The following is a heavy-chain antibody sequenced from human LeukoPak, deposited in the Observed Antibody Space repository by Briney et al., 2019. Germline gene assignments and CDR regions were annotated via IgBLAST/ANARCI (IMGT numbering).Heavy chain of an antibody. V-gene: IGHV1-46*01. D-gene: IGHD2-2*01. J-gene: IGHJ4*02. CDR2: INPSGGST. Sequence: ASVKVSCKAFGYTFTSYYMHWVRQAPGQGLEWMGIINPSGGSTSYAQKFQGRVTMTRDTSTSTVYMELSSLRSDDTAVYYCARTRYCSSTSCPDFDYWGQGTLVTVSS. CDR3: ARTRYCSSTSCPDFDY. CDR1: GYTFTSYY.